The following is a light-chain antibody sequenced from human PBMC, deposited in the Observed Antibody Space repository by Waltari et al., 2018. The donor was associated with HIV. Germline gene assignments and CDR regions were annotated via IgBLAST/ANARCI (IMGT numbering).Light chain of an antibody. CDR1: SLRTFY. V-gene: IGLV3-19*01. CDR3: NSRDSSVNDVV. CDR2: VKN. J-gene: IGLJ2*01. Sequence: SSELTQDPTVSVALGHSVTITCRGDSLRTFYASWYQQKPGQAPILVIYVKNYRPSGIPDRFSGSSSGNTASLTITGAQAEDEAEYFCNSRDSSVNDVVFGGGTKLTVL.